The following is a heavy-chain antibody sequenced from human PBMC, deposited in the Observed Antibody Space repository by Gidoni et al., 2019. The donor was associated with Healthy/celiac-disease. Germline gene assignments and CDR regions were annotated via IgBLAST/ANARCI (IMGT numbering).Heavy chain of an antibody. V-gene: IGHV2-5*01. D-gene: IGHD3-3*01. Sequence: QNTLKGSGPTLGNPTQTLTLTCNFSGFSLSTSGVGAGWIRQPPGKALEWLALIYWNDDKRYSPSLKSRLTITKDTSKNQVVLTMTNMYPVDTATYFCAHTIYYDFWSGYNDDAFDIWGQGTMVTVSS. J-gene: IGHJ3*02. CDR1: GFSLSTSGVG. CDR3: AHTIYYDFWSGYNDDAFDI. CDR2: IYWNDDK.